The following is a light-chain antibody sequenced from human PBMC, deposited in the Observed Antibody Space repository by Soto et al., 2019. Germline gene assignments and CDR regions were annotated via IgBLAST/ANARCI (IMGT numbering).Light chain of an antibody. CDR2: DAI. Sequence: EKLMSQSPATLSVSPGERVTLSCRASQNIHNHMSWFLQKPGQTPRLLIYDAIIRAADVPARFSGSWSVTEFTLTISSLQSEDFAVYYCQQYDGWPLTFGGGTKVEIK. CDR3: QQYDGWPLT. CDR1: QNIHNH. J-gene: IGKJ4*01. V-gene: IGKV3-15*01.